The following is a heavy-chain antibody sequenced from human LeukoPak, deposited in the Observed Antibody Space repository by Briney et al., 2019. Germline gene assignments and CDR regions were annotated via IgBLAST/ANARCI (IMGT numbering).Heavy chain of an antibody. CDR1: GGSFSGYY. V-gene: IGHV4-34*01. CDR2: FTRDGNT. Sequence: SETLSLTCDVYGGSFSGYYWSWIRQPPGKGLEWIGEFTRDGNTNYNPSLESRVTISLDTSKNQFSLKLSSVTAADTAVYYCARGGGWELPGGPAFDIWGQGTMVTVSP. J-gene: IGHJ3*02. CDR3: ARGGGWELPGGPAFDI. D-gene: IGHD1-26*01.